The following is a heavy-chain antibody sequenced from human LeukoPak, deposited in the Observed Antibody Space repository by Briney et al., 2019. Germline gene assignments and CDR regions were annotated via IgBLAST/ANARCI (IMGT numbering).Heavy chain of an antibody. J-gene: IGHJ4*02. Sequence: GGSLRLSCAASEFTVSGNPMSWVRQAPGKGLEWVSVLSSGGTTYYADSVKGRFTISRDNPKNTLYLQMNSLRAEDTAVYYCTGWWGLPILFGYWGQGALVIVSS. CDR3: TGWWGLPILFGY. V-gene: IGHV3-53*01. D-gene: IGHD2-15*01. CDR2: LSSGGTT. CDR1: EFTVSGNP.